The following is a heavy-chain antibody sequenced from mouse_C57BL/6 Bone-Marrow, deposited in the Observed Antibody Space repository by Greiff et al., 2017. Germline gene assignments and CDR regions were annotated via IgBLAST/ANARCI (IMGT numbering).Heavy chain of an antibody. Sequence: EVMLVESEGGLVQPGSSMKLSCTASGFTFSDYYMAWVRQVPEKGLEWVANINYDGSSNYYLDSLQSSFIISRDTAKNILYLQMSSLKSEDTATYYCARDHVYYGLDYWGQGTSVTVSS. CDR2: INYDGSSN. CDR1: GFTFSDYY. CDR3: ARDHVYYGLDY. V-gene: IGHV5-16*01. J-gene: IGHJ4*01.